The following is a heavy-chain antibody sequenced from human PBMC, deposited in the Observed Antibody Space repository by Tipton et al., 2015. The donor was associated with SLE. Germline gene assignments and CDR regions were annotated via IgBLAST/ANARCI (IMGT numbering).Heavy chain of an antibody. CDR3: ARAGVTVTTTYFDY. D-gene: IGHD4-17*01. CDR2: IYSGGST. J-gene: IGHJ4*02. V-gene: IGHV3-66*02. Sequence: SLRLSCAASGFIFNNAWMSWVRQAPGKGLEWVSVIYSGGSTYYADSVKGRFTIARDNSKATLYLQMSSLRAEDTAVYYCARAGVTVTTTYFDYWGQGTLVTVSS. CDR1: GFIFNNAW.